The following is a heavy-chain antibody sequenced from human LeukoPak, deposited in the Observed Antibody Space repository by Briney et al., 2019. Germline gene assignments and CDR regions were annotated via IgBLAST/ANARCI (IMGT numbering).Heavy chain of an antibody. CDR3: ARDRGYSYGPSDAFDI. D-gene: IGHD5-18*01. CDR1: AYTFTSYA. V-gene: IGHV1-3*01. J-gene: IGHJ3*02. Sequence: VASVKVSCKASAYTFTSYAMHWVRQAPGQRLEWMGWINAGNGNTKYSQKFQGRVTITRDTSASTAYMELSSLRSEDTAVYYCARDRGYSYGPSDAFDIWGQGTMVTVSS. CDR2: INAGNGNT.